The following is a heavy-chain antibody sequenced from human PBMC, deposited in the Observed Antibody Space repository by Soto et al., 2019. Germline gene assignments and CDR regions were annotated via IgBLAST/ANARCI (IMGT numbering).Heavy chain of an antibody. CDR3: AKENGYSSSWFEFDY. D-gene: IGHD6-13*01. V-gene: IGHV3-23*01. Sequence: EVQLLESGGGLVQPGGSLRLSCAASGFTFSSYAMSWVRPAPGKGLEWVSAIRGSGGSTYYADSVKGRFTISRDNSNTTLYLEMNSLRAEDTAVYYCAKENGYSSSWFEFDYWGQGTLVTVSS. CDR2: IRGSGGST. J-gene: IGHJ4*02. CDR1: GFTFSSYA.